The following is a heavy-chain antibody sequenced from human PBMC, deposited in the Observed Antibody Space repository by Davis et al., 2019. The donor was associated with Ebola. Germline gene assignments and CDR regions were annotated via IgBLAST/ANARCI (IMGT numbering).Heavy chain of an antibody. CDR2: INAGNGNT. CDR3: ARHSSGWYYFDY. CDR1: LFILPHYA. V-gene: IGHV1-3*01. J-gene: IGHJ4*02. D-gene: IGHD6-19*01. Sequence: SVPVSRLASLFILPHYAIHWVRPAPGQRLEWMGWINAGNGNTKYSPKFQGRVTITRYTSASTANMELSSLRTEDTAVYYCARHSSGWYYFDYWGQGTLVTVSS.